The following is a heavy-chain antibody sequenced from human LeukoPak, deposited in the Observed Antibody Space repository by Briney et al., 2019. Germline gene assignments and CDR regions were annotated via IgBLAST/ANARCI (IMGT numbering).Heavy chain of an antibody. CDR1: VYTFTSYG. CDR3: ARDDCTSASCYLAY. D-gene: IGHD2-2*01. J-gene: IGHJ4*02. Sequence: ASVNVSFKASVYTFTSYGISWVRQAPGQGLEWMGWISTYNGNTNYAREFQGRVTMTTDTSTSTAYMELRSLRSDDTAVYYCARDDCTSASCYLAYWGQGTLVTVSS. CDR2: ISTYNGNT. V-gene: IGHV1-18*01.